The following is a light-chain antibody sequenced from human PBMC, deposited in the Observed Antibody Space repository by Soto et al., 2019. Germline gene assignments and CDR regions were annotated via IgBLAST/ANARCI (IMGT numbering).Light chain of an antibody. CDR3: QQYNSYPFT. CDR2: KAS. Sequence: DIQMTQSPSTLSASVGDRVTITCRASQSISSWLAWYQQKPGKAPKLLIYKASSLESGVPSRFSGSGSGTEFTLTISSLHPDDFATYYCQQYNSYPFTFGPGIKVDIK. CDR1: QSISSW. J-gene: IGKJ3*01. V-gene: IGKV1-5*03.